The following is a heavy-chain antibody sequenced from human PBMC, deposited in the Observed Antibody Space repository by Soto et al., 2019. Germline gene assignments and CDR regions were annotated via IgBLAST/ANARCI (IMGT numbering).Heavy chain of an antibody. Sequence: SVKVSCKASGGTFSSYAISWGRQAPGQGLEWMGGIIPIFGTANYAQKFQGRVTITADESTSTAYMELSSLRSEDTAVYYCARFGAGARGGMDVWGQGTTVTVSS. CDR1: GGTFSSYA. J-gene: IGHJ6*02. V-gene: IGHV1-69*13. D-gene: IGHD6-6*01. CDR3: ARFGAGARGGMDV. CDR2: IIPIFGTA.